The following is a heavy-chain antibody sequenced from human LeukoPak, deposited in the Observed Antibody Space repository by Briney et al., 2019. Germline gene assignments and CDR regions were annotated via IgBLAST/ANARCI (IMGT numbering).Heavy chain of an antibody. CDR2: ISSSGSTK. V-gene: IGHV3-48*03. CDR3: ARDRYCSSTSCYDPDYFDY. CDR1: GFTFSSYE. D-gene: IGHD2-2*01. Sequence: GGSLRLSCAASGFTFSSYEMNWVRRSPGKGLEWVSYISSSGSTKYYADSVKGRFTISRDNAKNSLYLQMNSLRAEDTAVYYCARDRYCSSTSCYDPDYFDYWGQGTLVTVSS. J-gene: IGHJ4*02.